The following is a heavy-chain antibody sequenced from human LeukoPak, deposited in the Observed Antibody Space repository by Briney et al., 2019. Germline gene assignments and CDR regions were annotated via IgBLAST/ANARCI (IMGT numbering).Heavy chain of an antibody. D-gene: IGHD1-1*01. CDR3: ARDRGTWNDDGFDY. J-gene: IGHJ4*02. Sequence: SETLSLACTVSGGSISSYYWSWIRQPAGKGLEWIGRIYISGSTNYNPSLKSRVTMSVDTSKNQFSLKLSSVTAADTAVYYCARDRGTWNDDGFDYWGQGTLVTVSS. V-gene: IGHV4-4*07. CDR1: GGSISSYY. CDR2: IYISGST.